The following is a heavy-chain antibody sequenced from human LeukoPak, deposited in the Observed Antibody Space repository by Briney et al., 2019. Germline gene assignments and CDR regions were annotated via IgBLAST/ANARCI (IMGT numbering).Heavy chain of an antibody. CDR3: ANLRGTNWYIEY. Sequence: GGSLRLSCAASGFTFRNYGRHWVRQAPGKGLEWVAVVSYDGKNTYYVDSVKGRFTVSRDNSKNTLYLQMNRLRVEDTAVYYCANLRGTNWYIEYWGQGTLVTVSS. CDR2: VSYDGKNT. D-gene: IGHD1-1*01. CDR1: GFTFRNYG. J-gene: IGHJ4*02. V-gene: IGHV3-30*18.